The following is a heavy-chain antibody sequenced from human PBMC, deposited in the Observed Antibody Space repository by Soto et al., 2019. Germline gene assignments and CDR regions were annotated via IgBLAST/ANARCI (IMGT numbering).Heavy chain of an antibody. CDR1: GGSISSGDYY. CDR2: IYYSGST. J-gene: IGHJ6*02. Sequence: SETLSLTCTVSGGSISSGDYYWSWIRQPPGNGLEWIGYIYYSGSTYYNPSLKSRVTISVDTSKNQFSLKLSSVTAADTAVYHCARAIRMVRTWYYYGMDVWGQGTTVTVSS. V-gene: IGHV4-30-4*01. CDR3: ARAIRMVRTWYYYGMDV. D-gene: IGHD3-10*01.